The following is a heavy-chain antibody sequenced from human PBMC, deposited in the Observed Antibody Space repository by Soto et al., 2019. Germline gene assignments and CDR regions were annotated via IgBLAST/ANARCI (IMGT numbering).Heavy chain of an antibody. J-gene: IGHJ5*02. CDR3: ARHPQYSSSWYWLAWFDP. Sequence: LGESLKISCKGSGYSFTSYWIGWVRQMPGKGLEWMGIIYPGDSDTRYSPSFQGQVTISADKSISTAYLQWSSLKASDTAMYYCARHPQYSSSWYWLAWFDPWGQGTLVTVSS. V-gene: IGHV5-51*01. CDR2: IYPGDSDT. D-gene: IGHD6-13*01. CDR1: GYSFTSYW.